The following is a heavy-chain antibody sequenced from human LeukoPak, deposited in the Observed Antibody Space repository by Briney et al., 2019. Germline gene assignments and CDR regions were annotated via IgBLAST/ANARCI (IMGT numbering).Heavy chain of an antibody. J-gene: IGHJ3*02. V-gene: IGHV3-30*04. CDR1: GFTFSSYA. D-gene: IGHD1-26*01. CDR3: ARDIVGATTNAFDI. Sequence: GGSLRLSCAASGFTFSSYAMHWVRQAPGKGLEWVAVISYDGSNKYYADSVKGRFTISRDNSKNTLYLQMNSLRAEDTAVYYCARDIVGATTNAFDIWGQGTMVTVSS. CDR2: ISYDGSNK.